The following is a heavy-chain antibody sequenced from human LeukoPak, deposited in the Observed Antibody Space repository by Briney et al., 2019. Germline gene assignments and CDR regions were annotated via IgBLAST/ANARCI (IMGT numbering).Heavy chain of an antibody. CDR2: INHSGST. CDR3: ARVLDHDYSNLAYYYYYYMDV. CDR1: GGSFSGYY. D-gene: IGHD4-11*01. Sequence: SETLSLTCAVYGGSFSGYYWSWIRQPPGKGLECIGEINHSGSTNYNPSLKSRVTISVDMSKNQFSLKLSSVTAADTAVYYCARVLDHDYSNLAYYYYYYMDVWGKGTTVTVSS. J-gene: IGHJ6*03. V-gene: IGHV4-34*01.